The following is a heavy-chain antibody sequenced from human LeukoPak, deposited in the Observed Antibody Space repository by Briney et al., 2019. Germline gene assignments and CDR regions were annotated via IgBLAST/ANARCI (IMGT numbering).Heavy chain of an antibody. J-gene: IGHJ4*02. V-gene: IGHV3-74*01. CDR3: IGSGGWPGY. Sequence: PGGSLRLSCAASGFTFSSYWMHWVRQAPGKGLAWVSRIASDGSTVYADSVKGRFTISRDNAKDTVYLQMNSLRVKDTAVYYCIGSGGWPGYWGQGTLVTVSS. CDR2: IASDGST. CDR1: GFTFSSYW. D-gene: IGHD1-26*01.